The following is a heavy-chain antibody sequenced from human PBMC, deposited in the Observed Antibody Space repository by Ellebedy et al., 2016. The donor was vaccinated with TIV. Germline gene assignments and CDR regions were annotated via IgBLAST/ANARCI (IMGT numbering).Heavy chain of an antibody. Sequence: SETLSLXXGVSDKSFSGNYWSWIRQSPGKGLEWIGEIGLTGVTNYNPSLKSRVTISVDTSKRQFSLKLSSVTAADTAVYYCARVMTTVVTADYWGQGTLVTVSS. CDR1: DKSFSGNY. CDR2: IGLTGVT. J-gene: IGHJ4*02. D-gene: IGHD4-23*01. V-gene: IGHV4-34*01. CDR3: ARVMTTVVTADY.